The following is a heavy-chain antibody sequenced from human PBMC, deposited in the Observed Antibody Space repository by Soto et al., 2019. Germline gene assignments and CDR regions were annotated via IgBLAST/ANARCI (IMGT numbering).Heavy chain of an antibody. Sequence: ASVKVSCKASGYTFTSYGISWVRQAPGQGLEWMGWISTYNGNTNYAQRLQGRVTMTTDTSTSTAYMELRSLRSDDTAVYYCARDNEGGGWYILDYWGQGTPVTVYS. D-gene: IGHD6-19*01. J-gene: IGHJ4*02. CDR3: ARDNEGGGWYILDY. V-gene: IGHV1-18*04. CDR1: GYTFTSYG. CDR2: ISTYNGNT.